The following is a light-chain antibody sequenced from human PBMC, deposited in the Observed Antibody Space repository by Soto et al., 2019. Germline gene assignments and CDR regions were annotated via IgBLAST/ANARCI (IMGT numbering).Light chain of an antibody. CDR3: QQGYSSRWT. J-gene: IGKJ1*01. Sequence: DIQITQSPSSLSASVGDRVTITCRASQNIRSYLNWYQQKPGKAPQLLIYDTSSLQTGVPSRLSASGSGTDFSIVISDLQPEDSATYYCQQGYSSRWTSGRGTKVDIK. CDR1: QNIRSY. CDR2: DTS. V-gene: IGKV1-39*01.